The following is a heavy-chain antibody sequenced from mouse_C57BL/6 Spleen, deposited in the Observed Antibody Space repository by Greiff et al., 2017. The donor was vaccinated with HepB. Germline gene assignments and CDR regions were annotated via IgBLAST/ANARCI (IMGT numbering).Heavy chain of an antibody. CDR2: INPSNGGT. J-gene: IGHJ4*01. V-gene: IGHV1-53*01. D-gene: IGHD2-2*01. Sequence: QVQLQQPGTELVKPGASVKLSCKASGYTFTSYWMHWVKQRPGQGLEWIGNINPSNGGTNYNEKFKSKATLTVDKSSSTAYMQLSSLTSEDSAVYYCARGGELLWLRRRGLYAMDYWGQGTSVTVSS. CDR3: ARGGELLWLRRRGLYAMDY. CDR1: GYTFTSYW.